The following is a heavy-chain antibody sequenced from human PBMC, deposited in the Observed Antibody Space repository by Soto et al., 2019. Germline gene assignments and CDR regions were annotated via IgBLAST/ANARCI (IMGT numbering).Heavy chain of an antibody. CDR3: ARDVGDGYKPPFYFDY. CDR1: GYTFTSYY. Sequence: QVQLVQSGAEVKKPGASVKVSCKASGYTFTSYYMHWVRQAPGQGLEWMGIINPSGGSTSYAQKFQGRVTMTRDTSTSTVYMELSSLRSEDTAVYHCARDVGDGYKPPFYFDYWGQGTLVTVSS. CDR2: INPSGGST. D-gene: IGHD5-12*01. J-gene: IGHJ4*02. V-gene: IGHV1-46*01.